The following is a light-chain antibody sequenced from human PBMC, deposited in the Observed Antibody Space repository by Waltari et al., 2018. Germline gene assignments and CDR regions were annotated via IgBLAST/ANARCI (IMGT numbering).Light chain of an antibody. CDR2: AAS. V-gene: IGKV1-39*01. Sequence: DIQMTQSPSSLSASVGDRVTITCRASQSISSHLNWYQQKPGEAPKLLIFAASSLQSGVPSRCSGSGCVTDFTLTISSLQPEDFATYYCQQSYSTPLTFGGGTKVEIK. CDR1: QSISSH. CDR3: QQSYSTPLT. J-gene: IGKJ4*01.